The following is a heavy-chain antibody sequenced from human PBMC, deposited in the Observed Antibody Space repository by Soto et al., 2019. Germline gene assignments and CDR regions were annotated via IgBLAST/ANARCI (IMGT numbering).Heavy chain of an antibody. D-gene: IGHD1-26*01. J-gene: IGHJ4*02. Sequence: GASVTASCMASGYTFTGHYIHWVRQAPEQGPEWMGEIGPESGATRYAQKFQGRVTMTRDMSISTAYMELSRLRSDDTAVYYCARILSEEVGALHYWGQGTLVTVSS. CDR2: IGPESGAT. CDR3: ARILSEEVGALHY. CDR1: GYTFTGHY. V-gene: IGHV1-2*02.